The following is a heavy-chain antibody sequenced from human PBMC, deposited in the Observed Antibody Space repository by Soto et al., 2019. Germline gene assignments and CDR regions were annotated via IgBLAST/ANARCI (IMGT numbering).Heavy chain of an antibody. D-gene: IGHD3-22*01. J-gene: IGHJ5*02. CDR2: ISYDGSNK. CDR1: GFTFSSYA. V-gene: IGHV3-30-3*01. CDR3: ARDGDSSGYYYEGWFDP. Sequence: QVQLVESRGGVVQPGRSLRLSCAASGFTFSSYAMHWVRQAPGKGLEWVAVISYDGSNKYYADSVKGRFTISRDNSKNTLYLQMNSLRAEDTAVYYCARDGDSSGYYYEGWFDPWGQGTLVTVSS.